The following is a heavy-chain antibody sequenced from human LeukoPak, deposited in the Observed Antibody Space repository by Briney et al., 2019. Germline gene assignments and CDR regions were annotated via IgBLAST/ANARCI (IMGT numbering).Heavy chain of an antibody. CDR2: IYHSGST. D-gene: IGHD1-20*01. J-gene: IGHJ4*02. V-gene: IGHV4-38-2*02. CDR3: ARVPLDNWNPYYFDY. CDR1: GYSISSGDS. Sequence: SETLSLTCTFSGYSISSGDSWGWIWQPPGKGLEWIGTIYHSGSTYYNPSLKSRVTISIDTSKNQFSLNLSSVTAADTAVYFCARVPLDNWNPYYFDYWGQGTLVTVSS.